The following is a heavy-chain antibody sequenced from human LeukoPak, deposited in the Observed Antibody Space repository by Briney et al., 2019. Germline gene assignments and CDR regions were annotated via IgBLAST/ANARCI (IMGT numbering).Heavy chain of an antibody. CDR2: IIPIFGTA. V-gene: IGHV1-69*05. D-gene: IGHD6-19*01. CDR1: GGTFSSYA. CDR3: ARGEVAVTNYFDY. J-gene: IGHJ4*02. Sequence: ASVKVSCKASGGTFSSYAISWVRQAPGQGLEWMGGIIPIFGTANYAQKFQGRVTITTDESMSTAYMELSSLRSEDTAVYYCARGEVAVTNYFDYWGQGTLVTVSS.